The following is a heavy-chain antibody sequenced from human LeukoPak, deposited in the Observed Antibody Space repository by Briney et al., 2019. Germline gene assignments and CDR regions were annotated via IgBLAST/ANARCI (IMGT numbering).Heavy chain of an antibody. V-gene: IGHV4-38-2*02. D-gene: IGHD3-3*01. Sequence: SETLSLTCTVSGYSISSGYYWGWIRPPPGKGLEWIGTIYHSGTTYYNPSLKSRVTISVDTSKNQFSLKLSPVTAADTAVYYCARERSGSEIFARSFDIWGQGTMVTVSS. CDR1: GYSISSGYY. CDR2: IYHSGTT. J-gene: IGHJ3*02. CDR3: ARERSGSEIFARSFDI.